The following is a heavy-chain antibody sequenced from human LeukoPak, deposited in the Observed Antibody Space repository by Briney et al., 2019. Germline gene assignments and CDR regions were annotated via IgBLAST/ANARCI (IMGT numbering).Heavy chain of an antibody. D-gene: IGHD3-3*01. V-gene: IGHV3-7*01. CDR2: IKQDGSEK. CDR3: ARYPYYDFWSGNFYYYYMDV. CDR1: GFTFSNYW. J-gene: IGHJ6*03. Sequence: PGGSLRLSCAASGFTFSNYWMSWVRQAPGKGLEWVANIKQDGSEKYYVDSVKGRFTISRDNAKNSLYLQMNSLRAEDTAVYYCARYPYYDFWSGNFYYYYMDVWGKGTTVTVSS.